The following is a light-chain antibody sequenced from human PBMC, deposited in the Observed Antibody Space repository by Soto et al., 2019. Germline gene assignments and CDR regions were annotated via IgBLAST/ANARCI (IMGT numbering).Light chain of an antibody. Sequence: NFMLTQPHSVSGSPGKTITISCTRSSGSFASNYVQWYRQCPGSVPTTVIYEDDQRPSGVPARFSGSIDSSSNSASLTISGLQTEDEADYYCQSYDNNIVVFGGGTQLTVL. CDR1: SGSFASNY. J-gene: IGLJ2*01. CDR2: EDD. CDR3: QSYDNNIVV. V-gene: IGLV6-57*04.